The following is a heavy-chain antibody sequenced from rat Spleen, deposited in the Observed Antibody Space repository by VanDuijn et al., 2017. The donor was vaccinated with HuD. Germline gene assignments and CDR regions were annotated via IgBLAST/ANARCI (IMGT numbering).Heavy chain of an antibody. J-gene: IGHJ2*01. Sequence: EVQLVESGGGLVQPGRSMKLSCAASGFTFSNYYMAWVRQAPKKGLEWVATISYDGSSTYYRDSVKGRFTISRDNAKSTLYLQMDSLRSEDTATYYCARHGAAYWGQGVMVTVSS. CDR2: ISYDGSST. CDR1: GFTFSNYY. D-gene: IGHD1-2*01. CDR3: ARHGAAY. V-gene: IGHV5-7*01.